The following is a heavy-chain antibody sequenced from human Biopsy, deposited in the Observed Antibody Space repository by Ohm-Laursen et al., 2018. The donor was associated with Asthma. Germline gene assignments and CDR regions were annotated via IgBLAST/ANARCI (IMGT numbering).Heavy chain of an antibody. Sequence: SQTLSLTCTVSGGYIDSHDWSWCWIRQSPGKGLQWLGYAHFSGSTHYNPSLDRRIRTSVDTSKSQVSLSLTSVSAADTAVYFCARVRRYGDIFFGMDVWGQGTTVTVSS. J-gene: IGHJ6*01. D-gene: IGHD4-17*01. V-gene: IGHV4-30-4*01. CDR2: AHFSGST. CDR1: GGYIDSHDWS. CDR3: ARVRRYGDIFFGMDV.